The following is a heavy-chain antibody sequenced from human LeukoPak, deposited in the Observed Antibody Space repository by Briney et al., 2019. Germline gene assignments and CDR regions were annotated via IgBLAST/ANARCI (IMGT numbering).Heavy chain of an antibody. CDR1: GFTFSSYS. CDR3: ARDHPKVIVGATSASDY. CDR2: ISSSSSYI. D-gene: IGHD1-26*01. J-gene: IGHJ4*02. Sequence: PGGSLRLSCAASGFTFSSYSMNWVRQAPGNGREWVSSISSSSSYIYYADSVKGRFTISRDNAKNSLYLQMNSLRAEDTAVYYCARDHPKVIVGATSASDYWGQGTLVTVSS. V-gene: IGHV3-21*01.